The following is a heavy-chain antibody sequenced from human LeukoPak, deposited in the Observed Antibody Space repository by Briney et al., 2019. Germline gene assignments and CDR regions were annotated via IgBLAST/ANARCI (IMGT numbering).Heavy chain of an antibody. D-gene: IGHD1/OR15-1a*01. V-gene: IGHV3-30*02. CDR3: ARGVGTMGGRPDY. CDR1: GFTFSSYG. CDR2: IRYDGSNK. Sequence: PGGSLRLSCAASGFTFSSYGMHWVRQAPGKGLEWVGFIRYDGSNKYYADSVKGRFTISRDNSKSTVYLQMNSQRVEDTAIYYCARGVGTMGGRPDYWGQGTQVTVSS. J-gene: IGHJ4*01.